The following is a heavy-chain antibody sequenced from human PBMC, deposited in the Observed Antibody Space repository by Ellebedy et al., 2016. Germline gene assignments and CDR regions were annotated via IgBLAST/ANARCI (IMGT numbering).Heavy chain of an antibody. CDR1: GFTFDDYA. V-gene: IGHV3-43D*03. J-gene: IGHJ4*02. Sequence: GESLKISXAASGFTFDDYAMHWVRQAPGKGLEWVSLISWDGGSTYYADSVKGRFTTSRDNAKNSLYLQMNSLRVEDTAVYYCARDHPYGSGSYPFDYWGQGTLVTVSS. CDR2: ISWDGGST. D-gene: IGHD3-10*01. CDR3: ARDHPYGSGSYPFDY.